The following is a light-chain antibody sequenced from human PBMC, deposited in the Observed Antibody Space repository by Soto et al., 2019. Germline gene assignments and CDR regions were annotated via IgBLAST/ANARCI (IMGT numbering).Light chain of an antibody. Sequence: QSVLTQSPSASASLEASVKLTCTLNSGHSSYAIAWHQQQPEKGPRYLMKLDSDGSHTKGDAIPDRFSGSSSGAERYLTISSLQSEDEADYYCQTWGTGIHVVFGGGTKLTVL. CDR3: QTWGTGIHVV. V-gene: IGLV4-69*01. J-gene: IGLJ2*01. CDR1: SGHSSYA. CDR2: LDSDGSH.